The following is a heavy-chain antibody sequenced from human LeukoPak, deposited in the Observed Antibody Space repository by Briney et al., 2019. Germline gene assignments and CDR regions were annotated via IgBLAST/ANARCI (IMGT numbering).Heavy chain of an antibody. D-gene: IGHD3-9*01. CDR1: GYTFTSYA. J-gene: IGHJ5*02. Sequence: GASVKVSCKASGYTFTSYAMHWVRQAPGQRLEWMGWINAGNGNTKYSQKFQGRVTITRDTSASTAYMELSSLRSEDTAVYYCARERGVLRYFDWSKNDNWFDPWGQGTLVTVSS. CDR2: INAGNGNT. V-gene: IGHV1-3*01. CDR3: ARERGVLRYFDWSKNDNWFDP.